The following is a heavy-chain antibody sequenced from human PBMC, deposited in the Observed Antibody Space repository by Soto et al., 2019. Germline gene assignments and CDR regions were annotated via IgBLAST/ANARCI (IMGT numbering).Heavy chain of an antibody. CDR3: ARKQAGFFYGIDY. D-gene: IGHD3-3*01. V-gene: IGHV4-31*03. J-gene: IGHJ4*02. CDR2: IDGSGYT. CDR1: GGSISTGGYY. Sequence: SETLSLTCTVSGGSISTGGYYWSWIRQYPGKGLEWLGYIDGSGYTFYNPSLQSRLTLSMDTSKNQFSLKLSSATAADTAVYFCARKQAGFFYGIDYWGQGTLVTVTS.